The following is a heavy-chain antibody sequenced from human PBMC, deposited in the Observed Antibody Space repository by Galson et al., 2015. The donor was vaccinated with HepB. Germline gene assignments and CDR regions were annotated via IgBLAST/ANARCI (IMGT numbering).Heavy chain of an antibody. Sequence: SVKVSCKASGGTFSSYTISWVRQAPGQGLEWMGRIIPILGIANYAQKFQGRVTITADKSTSTAYMELSSLRSEDTAVYYCAVAEYCSSTSCYRDLASRYYYYYMDVWGKGTTVTVSS. CDR3: AVAEYCSSTSCYRDLASRYYYYYMDV. V-gene: IGHV1-69*02. CDR2: IIPILGIA. J-gene: IGHJ6*03. D-gene: IGHD2-2*02. CDR1: GGTFSSYT.